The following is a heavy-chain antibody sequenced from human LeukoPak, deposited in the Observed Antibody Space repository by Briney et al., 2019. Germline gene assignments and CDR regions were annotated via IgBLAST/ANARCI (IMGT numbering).Heavy chain of an antibody. V-gene: IGHV4-34*01. J-gene: IGHJ5*02. CDR3: ARGLPRNDFWSGFATYWFDP. D-gene: IGHD3-3*01. CDR1: GGSFSGYY. Sequence: SETLSLTCSVFGGSFSGYYWSWIRQPPGKGLEWIGEINHSGSTNYNPSLRSRVTISLDRPKKQFSLKLSSVNVADTAVYYCARGLPRNDFWSGFATYWFDPWGRGTLVTVSS. CDR2: INHSGST.